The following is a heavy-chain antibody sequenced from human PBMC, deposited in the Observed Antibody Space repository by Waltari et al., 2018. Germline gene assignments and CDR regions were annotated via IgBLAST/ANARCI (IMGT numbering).Heavy chain of an antibody. CDR3: ARVSGSYYYFDY. CDR2: IIPIFGTA. J-gene: IGHJ4*02. CDR1: GCTFSSYA. Sequence: QAQLVQSGAEVKKPGSSVKVSCKASGCTFSSYALSWVRQAPGQGLEWMGRIIPIFGTANYAQKFQGRVTITADKSTSTAYMELSSLRSEDTAVYYCARVSGSYYYFDYWGQGTLVTVSS. V-gene: IGHV1-69*08. D-gene: IGHD1-26*01.